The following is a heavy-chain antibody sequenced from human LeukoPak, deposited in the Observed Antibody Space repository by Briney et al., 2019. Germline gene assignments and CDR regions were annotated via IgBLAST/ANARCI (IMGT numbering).Heavy chain of an antibody. J-gene: IGHJ4*02. CDR3: ARDPRITGTTGFDY. V-gene: IGHV1-18*01. D-gene: IGHD1-7*01. CDR2: ISAYNGNT. Sequence: GASVKVSCKASGYAFTSYGISWVRQAPGQGLEWMGWISAYNGNTNYAQKLQGRVTMTTDTSTSTAYMELRSLRSDDTAVYYCARDPRITGTTGFDYWGQGTLVSVSS. CDR1: GYAFTSYG.